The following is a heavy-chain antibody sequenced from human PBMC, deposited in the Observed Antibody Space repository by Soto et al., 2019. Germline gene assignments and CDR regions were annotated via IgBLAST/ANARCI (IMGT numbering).Heavy chain of an antibody. Sequence: QVQLVESGGGVVQPGRSLRLSCAASGFTFSSYGMHWVRQAPGKGLEWVAFISYDGSNKYYADSVKGRFTVSRDNSKNTLYLQLDSLRADHTAVFYCAKDVWRYGTGDYWGQGTLVTVSS. CDR3: AKDVWRYGTGDY. CDR2: ISYDGSNK. J-gene: IGHJ4*02. CDR1: GFTFSSYG. D-gene: IGHD3-10*01. V-gene: IGHV3-30*18.